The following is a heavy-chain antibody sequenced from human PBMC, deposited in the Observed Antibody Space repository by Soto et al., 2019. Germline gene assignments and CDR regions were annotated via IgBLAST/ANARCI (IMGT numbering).Heavy chain of an antibody. Sequence: SETLSLTCTVSGGSITIGGYCRSWIRQPPGQGLEWIGYICHSGNTYYNPSLKSRVTTSLDRSKNQFSLNLSSVTAADTAVYYCARVWFGESSWFDPWGQGTLVTVSS. J-gene: IGHJ5*02. CDR1: GGSITIGGYC. D-gene: IGHD3-10*01. CDR2: ICHSGNT. CDR3: ARVWFGESSWFDP. V-gene: IGHV4-30-2*01.